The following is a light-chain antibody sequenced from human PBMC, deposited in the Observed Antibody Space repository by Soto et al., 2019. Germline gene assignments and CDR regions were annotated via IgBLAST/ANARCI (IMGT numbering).Light chain of an antibody. J-gene: IGLJ1*01. CDR2: EVT. V-gene: IGLV2-8*01. CDR1: SSDVGGYNF. Sequence: QSALTQPPSASGSPGQSVAISCTGTSSDVGGYNFVSWYQQHPGKAPKLMIYEVTKRPSGVPDRFSGSKSGNTASLTVSGLQAEDEADYYCCSYAGNNIYVFGTG. CDR3: CSYAGNNIYV.